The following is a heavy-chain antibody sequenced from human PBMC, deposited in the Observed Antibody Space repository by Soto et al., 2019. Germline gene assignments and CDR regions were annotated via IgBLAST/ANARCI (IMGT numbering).Heavy chain of an antibody. V-gene: IGHV4-59*08. D-gene: IGHD3-10*01. CDR1: GGSISSYY. J-gene: IGHJ4*02. CDR2: IYYSGST. CDR3: ARLWGWFGDY. Sequence: QVQLQESGPGLVKPSETLSLTCTVSGGSISSYYWSWIRQPPGKGLEWIGYIYYSGSTNYNPSLKSRFTIAVDTSKNRFSLTLSSVTAADTAVYYCARLWGWFGDYWGQGTLVTVSS.